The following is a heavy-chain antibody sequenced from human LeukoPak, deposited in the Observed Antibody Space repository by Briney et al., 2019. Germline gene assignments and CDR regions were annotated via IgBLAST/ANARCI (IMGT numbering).Heavy chain of an antibody. J-gene: IGHJ4*02. D-gene: IGHD4-17*01. Sequence: GGSLRLSCAASGFTVNDYWMSWVRQAPGKGLEWVANIKRDGSDKYYVDSVKGRFTISSDIAENSLYLQMNSLRVEDTAVYYCARDGDYFDYWGQGTPVTVSS. CDR3: ARDGDYFDY. CDR2: IKRDGSDK. V-gene: IGHV3-7*01. CDR1: GFTVNDYW.